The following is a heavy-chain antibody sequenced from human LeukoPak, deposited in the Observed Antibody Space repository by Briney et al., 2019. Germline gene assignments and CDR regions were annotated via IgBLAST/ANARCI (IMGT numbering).Heavy chain of an antibody. Sequence: GGSLRLSCEVSGFTFSSYEMYWVRQAPGKGLEWVAVVSSHGNDGYYADSVKGRFTISRDNSKNTLYLQIDSLRAEDTAIYYCTRDAYNFNDFDYWGQGTLVTVSS. CDR3: TRDAYNFNDFDY. D-gene: IGHD5-24*01. CDR1: GFTFSSYE. V-gene: IGHV3-30*01. CDR2: VSSHGNDG. J-gene: IGHJ4*02.